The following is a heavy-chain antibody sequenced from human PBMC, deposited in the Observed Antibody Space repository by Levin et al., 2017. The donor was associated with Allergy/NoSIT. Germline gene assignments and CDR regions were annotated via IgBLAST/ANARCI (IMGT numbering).Heavy chain of an antibody. Sequence: PGGSLRLSCKASGYTFTGYYMHWVRQAPGQGLEWMGRINPNSGDTNYAQHFQGRVPMTRATSISTAYMELSGLRSDDTAVYYCARELRLEYFFDYWGQGTLVSVSS. CDR1: GYTFTGYY. V-gene: IGHV1-2*06. J-gene: IGHJ4*02. CDR2: INPNSGDT. CDR3: ARELRLEYFFDY. D-gene: IGHD1-1*01.